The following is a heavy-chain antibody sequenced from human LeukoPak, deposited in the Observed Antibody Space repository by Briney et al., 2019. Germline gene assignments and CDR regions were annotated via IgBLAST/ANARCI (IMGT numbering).Heavy chain of an antibody. V-gene: IGHV4-59*01. J-gene: IGHJ4*02. D-gene: IGHD3-10*01. CDR2: IYYSGST. CDR1: GGSISSYY. Sequence: SETLSLTCTVSGGSISSYYWSWIRQPPGKGLEWIGYIYYSGSTNYNPSLKSRVTISVDTSKNQFSLKLSSVTAADTAVYYCARALFAGYGSVSNYYFDYWGQGTLVTVSS. CDR3: ARALFAGYGSVSNYYFDY.